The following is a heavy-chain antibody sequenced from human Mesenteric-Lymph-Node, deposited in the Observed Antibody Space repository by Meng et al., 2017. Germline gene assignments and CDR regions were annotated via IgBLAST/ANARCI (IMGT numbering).Heavy chain of an antibody. CDR3: ARGPTDYGNFDY. D-gene: IGHD4-17*01. CDR2: IWYDGSNK. CDR1: GFTFSSYG. J-gene: IGHJ4*02. Sequence: GESLKISCAASGFTFSSYGMHWVRQAPGKGLEWVAVIWYDGSNKYYADSVKGRFTISRDNSKNTLYLQMNSLRAEDTAVYYCARGPTDYGNFDYWGQGTLVTGSS. V-gene: IGHV3-33*01.